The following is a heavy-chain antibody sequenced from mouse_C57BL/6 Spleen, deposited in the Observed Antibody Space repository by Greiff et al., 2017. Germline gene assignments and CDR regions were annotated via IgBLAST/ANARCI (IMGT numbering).Heavy chain of an antibody. Sequence: QVQLQQPGAELVKPGASVKLSCKASGYTFTSYWMQWVKQRPGQGLEWIGEIEPSDSYTNYNQKFKGKATLTVDTSSSTAYMQLSSLTSEDSAVYYCARGRLRPRYVDVWGTGTTVTVSS. D-gene: IGHD2-4*01. CDR3: ARGRLRPRYVDV. CDR1: GYTFTSYW. V-gene: IGHV1-50*01. J-gene: IGHJ1*03. CDR2: IEPSDSYT.